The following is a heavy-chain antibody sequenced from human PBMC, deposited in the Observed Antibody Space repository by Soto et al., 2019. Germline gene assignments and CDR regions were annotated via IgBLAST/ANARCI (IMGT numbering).Heavy chain of an antibody. CDR3: AKDRPRRTSGYFFDY. CDR2: INHSGST. V-gene: IGHV4-34*01. J-gene: IGHJ4*02. D-gene: IGHD1-1*01. Sequence: PSQTLSLTSAVYGGSFSGYYWSWIRQPPGKGLEWIGEINHSGSTNYNPSLKSRVTISVDTSKNQFSLKLSSVTAEDTALYYCAKDRPRRTSGYFFDYWGQGTPVNVSS. CDR1: GGSFSGYY.